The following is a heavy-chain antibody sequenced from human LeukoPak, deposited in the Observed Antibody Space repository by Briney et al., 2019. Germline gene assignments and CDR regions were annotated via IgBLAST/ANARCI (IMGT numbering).Heavy chain of an antibody. V-gene: IGHV4-59*01. Sequence: SETLSLTCTVSGGSISSYYWSWIRQPPGKGLEWIGYIYYSGSTNYNPSHKSRVTISVDTSKNQFSLKLSSVTAADTAVYYCARVGYYYYYGMDVWGQGTTVTVSS. CDR3: ARVGYYYYYGMDV. J-gene: IGHJ6*02. CDR1: GGSISSYY. CDR2: IYYSGST.